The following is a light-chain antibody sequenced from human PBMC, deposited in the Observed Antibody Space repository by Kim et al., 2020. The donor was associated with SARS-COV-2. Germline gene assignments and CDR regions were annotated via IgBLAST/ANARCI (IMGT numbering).Light chain of an antibody. Sequence: SVKPPCTLSSGHSTYAIAWHQQQPEKGPRYLMKLNSDGSPSKGDGIPDRFSGSSSGAARYLTISSLQSEDEADYYCQTWGTGIVIFGGGTQLTVL. V-gene: IGLV4-69*01. CDR1: SGHSTYA. J-gene: IGLJ2*01. CDR3: QTWGTGIVI. CDR2: LNSDGSP.